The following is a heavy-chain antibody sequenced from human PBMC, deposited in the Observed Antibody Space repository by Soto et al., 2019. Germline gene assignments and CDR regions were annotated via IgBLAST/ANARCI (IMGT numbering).Heavy chain of an antibody. V-gene: IGHV6-1*01. CDR1: GDSVSSNSAA. CDR2: TYYRSKCYN. CDR3: ARGILLGGDTAMVTVFDY. J-gene: IGHJ4*02. Sequence: SQTLSLTCAISGDSVSSNSAAWNWIRQSPSRGLEWLGRTYYRSKCYNDYAVSVKSRITINPDTSKNQFSLQLNSVTPEDTAVYSCARGILLGGDTAMVTVFDYWGQGTLVTVSS. D-gene: IGHD5-18*01.